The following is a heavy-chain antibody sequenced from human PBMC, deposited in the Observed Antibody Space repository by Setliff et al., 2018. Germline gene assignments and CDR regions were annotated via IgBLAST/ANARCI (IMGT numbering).Heavy chain of an antibody. CDR1: GDSISNYY. CDR2: IYVTEST. V-gene: IGHV4-4*07. CDR3: AASRAYTGAVEEWFLPKTFDF. J-gene: IGHJ4*02. Sequence: KPSETLSLTCTVSGDSISNYYWNWTRQPAGKGLEWIGRIYVTESTKYNPSLKSRVTLSIDTSKNQFSLKLSSVTAADAALYYYAASRAYTGAVEEWFLPKTFDFWGQGSPVTVSS. D-gene: IGHD3-10*01.